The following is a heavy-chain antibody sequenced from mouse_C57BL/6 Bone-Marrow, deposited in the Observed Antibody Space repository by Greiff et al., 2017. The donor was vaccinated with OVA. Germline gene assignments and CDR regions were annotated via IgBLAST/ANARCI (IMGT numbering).Heavy chain of an antibody. D-gene: IGHD2-4*01. CDR3: ARPGDYGGDWFAY. CDR2: FHPYNDDT. V-gene: IGHV1-47*01. J-gene: IGHJ3*01. CDR1: GYTFTTYP. Sequence: VQLQQSGAELVKPGASVKLSCKASGYTFTTYPIEWMKQNHGKSLEWIGNFHPYNDDTKYNEKFKGKATLTVEKSSSTVYLELSRLTSDDSAVYYCARPGDYGGDWFAYWGQGTLVTVSA.